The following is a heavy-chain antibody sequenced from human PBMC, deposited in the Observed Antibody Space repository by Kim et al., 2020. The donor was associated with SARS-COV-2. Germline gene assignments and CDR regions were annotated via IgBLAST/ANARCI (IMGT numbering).Heavy chain of an antibody. Sequence: AQKCQGRVTMTEETSTDTAYMELSSLRSEDTAVYYCASGPVVPAARWFDPWGQGTLVTVSS. D-gene: IGHD2-2*01. V-gene: IGHV1-24*01. CDR3: ASGPVVPAARWFDP. J-gene: IGHJ5*02.